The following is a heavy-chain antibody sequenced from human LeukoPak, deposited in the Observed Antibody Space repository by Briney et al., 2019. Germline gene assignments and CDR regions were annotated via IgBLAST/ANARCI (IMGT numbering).Heavy chain of an antibody. V-gene: IGHV3-11*04. Sequence: GGSLRLSCAASRFTFSDYYMSWIRQAPGKGLEWFSYISSSGYTIYYADSVKGRFTISRDNAKNSLYLQMNSLRAEDTAVYYCARGHYYDSSGYYYAIWGQGTMVTVSS. CDR2: ISSSGYTI. D-gene: IGHD3-22*01. CDR3: ARGHYYDSSGYYYAI. J-gene: IGHJ3*02. CDR1: RFTFSDYY.